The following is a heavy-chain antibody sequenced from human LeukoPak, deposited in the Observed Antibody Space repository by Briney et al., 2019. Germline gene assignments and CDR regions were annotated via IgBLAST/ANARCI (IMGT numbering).Heavy chain of an antibody. Sequence: PGRSLRLSCAASGFTFDDYAMHWVRQAPGKGLEWVSGISWNSGSIGYADSVKGRFTISRVNAKNSLYLQMNSLRAEDTALYYCAKTLGGYYSPGYYFDYWGQGTLVTVSS. J-gene: IGHJ4*02. CDR1: GFTFDDYA. CDR3: AKTLGGYYSPGYYFDY. V-gene: IGHV3-9*01. D-gene: IGHD3-22*01. CDR2: ISWNSGSI.